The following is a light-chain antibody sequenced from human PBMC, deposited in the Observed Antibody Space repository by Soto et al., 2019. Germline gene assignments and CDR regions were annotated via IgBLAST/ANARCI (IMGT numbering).Light chain of an antibody. CDR2: DAS. Sequence: DTQMTQSPDSLSASVGDRVTIACQANEDIANHLNWYRQRPGKAPDLLSYDASNLKPGVPSRFSGAGSGTDFTFTISGLQPEDFATYYCQQFHSLPYTFGQGTKLEI. V-gene: IGKV1-33*01. J-gene: IGKJ2*01. CDR1: EDIANH. CDR3: QQFHSLPYT.